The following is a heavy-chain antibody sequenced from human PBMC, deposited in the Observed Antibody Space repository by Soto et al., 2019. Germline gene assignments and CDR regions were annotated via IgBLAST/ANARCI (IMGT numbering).Heavy chain of an antibody. D-gene: IGHD2-2*01. CDR2: IYYSGST. CDR1: GGSISSSSYF. V-gene: IGHV4-39*01. CDR3: TRHTSVFWFDP. Sequence: QLQLQESGPGLVKPSATLSLTCSVSGGSISSSSYFWGWIRQPPGEGLEWIGSIYYSGSTYYNPSLKSRVTVSVETSKNQFSLKLSSVTAADTAVYYCTRHTSVFWFDPWGQGTLVTVSS. J-gene: IGHJ5*02.